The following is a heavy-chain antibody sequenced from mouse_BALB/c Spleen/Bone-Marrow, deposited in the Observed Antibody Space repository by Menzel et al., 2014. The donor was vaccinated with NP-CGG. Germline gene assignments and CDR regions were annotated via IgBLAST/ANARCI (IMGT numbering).Heavy chain of an antibody. CDR2: INPNNGGT. Sequence: QVQLQKSGAELVKPGASVKLSCKASGYTFTSYIMYWGKQRPGQGLEWIGEINPNNGGTNFNEKYKSKATLTVYKPSSTAYMHLSSLTAKDSAVYYFPRCFMIRYFDYWGQGTTLTVSS. CDR1: GYTFTSYI. D-gene: IGHD2-4*01. V-gene: IGHV1S81*02. J-gene: IGHJ2*01. CDR3: PRCFMIRYFDY.